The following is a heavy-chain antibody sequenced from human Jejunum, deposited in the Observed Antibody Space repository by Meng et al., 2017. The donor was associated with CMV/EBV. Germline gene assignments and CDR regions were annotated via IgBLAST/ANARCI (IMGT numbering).Heavy chain of an antibody. CDR3: AKDRGWMSGSLDY. V-gene: IGHV3-30*02. D-gene: IGHD2-15*01. CDR1: FPLSSFG. J-gene: IGHJ4*02. Sequence: FPLSSFGIHGVRQAPGKGMEWVAFTGYDGNKKIYADSVRGRFTVSRDNRKGTVSLEMYNLKTEDTAVYFCAKDRGWMSGSLDYWGQGTQVTVSS. CDR2: TGYDGNKK.